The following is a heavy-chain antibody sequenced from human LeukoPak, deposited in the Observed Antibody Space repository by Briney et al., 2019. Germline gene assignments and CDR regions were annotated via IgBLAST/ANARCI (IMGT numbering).Heavy chain of an antibody. CDR3: ARDRGYSYGPFDY. J-gene: IGHJ4*02. CDR2: ISYDGSNK. Sequence: GRSLRLSCAASGFTFSSYAMHWVSQAPGKGMEWVAVISYDGSNKYYADSVKGRFTISRDNSKNTLYLQMNSLRAEDTAVYYCARDRGYSYGPFDYWGQGTLVTVSS. V-gene: IGHV3-30*04. D-gene: IGHD5-18*01. CDR1: GFTFSSYA.